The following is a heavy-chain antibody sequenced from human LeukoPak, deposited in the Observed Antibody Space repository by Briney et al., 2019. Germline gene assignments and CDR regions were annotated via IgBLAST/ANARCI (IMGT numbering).Heavy chain of an antibody. Sequence: GGSLRLSCAASGYTFSSYAMSWVRQAPGKGLEWVSDISGSGGNTYYADSVKGRFTISRDNAKNTLYLQMNSLRAEDTAVYYCAKARGHSGNEYNYGGQGTRVTVSS. D-gene: IGHD5-12*01. V-gene: IGHV3-23*01. CDR2: ISGSGGNT. J-gene: IGHJ4*02. CDR1: GYTFSSYA. CDR3: AKARGHSGNEYNY.